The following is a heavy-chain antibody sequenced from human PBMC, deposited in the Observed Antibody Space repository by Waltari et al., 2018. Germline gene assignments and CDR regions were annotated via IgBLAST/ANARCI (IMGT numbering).Heavy chain of an antibody. CDR2: ISWDGGSQ. CDR3: AKDLIAVAGTGAFDI. V-gene: IGHV3-43*01. J-gene: IGHJ3*02. CDR1: GFTFDDYT. D-gene: IGHD6-19*01. Sequence: EVQLVESGGVVVQPGGSLRLSCAASGFTFDDYTMHWVRQAPGKGLEWVSLISWDGGSQYYADSVKGRFTISRDNSKNSLYLQMNSLRTEDTALYYCAKDLIAVAGTGAFDIWGQGTMVTVSS.